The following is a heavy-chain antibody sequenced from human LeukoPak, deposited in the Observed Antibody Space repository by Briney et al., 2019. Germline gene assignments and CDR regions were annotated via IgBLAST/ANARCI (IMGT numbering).Heavy chain of an antibody. CDR1: GGSISSYY. Sequence: SETLSLTCTVSGGSISSYYWSWIRQPPGKGLEWIGEINHSGSTNYNPSLKSRVTISVDTSKNQFSLKLSSVTAADMAVYYCARGGDSSSWQIDYWGQGTLVTVSS. D-gene: IGHD6-13*01. J-gene: IGHJ4*02. CDR3: ARGGDSSSWQIDY. CDR2: INHSGST. V-gene: IGHV4-34*01.